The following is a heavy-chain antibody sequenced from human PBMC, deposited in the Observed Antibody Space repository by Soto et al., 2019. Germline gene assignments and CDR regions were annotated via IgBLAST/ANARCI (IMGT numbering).Heavy chain of an antibody. V-gene: IGHV1-46*01. CDR1: GYTFTSYY. CDR3: ARDSIAAAGTCLNWFDP. Sequence: ASVKVSCKASGYTFTSYYMHWVRQAPGQGLEWMGIINPSGGSTSYAQTFQGRVTMTRDTSTSTVYMELSSLRSEDTAMYYCARDSIAAAGTCLNWFDPWGQGTLVSVSS. CDR2: INPSGGST. J-gene: IGHJ5*02. D-gene: IGHD6-13*01.